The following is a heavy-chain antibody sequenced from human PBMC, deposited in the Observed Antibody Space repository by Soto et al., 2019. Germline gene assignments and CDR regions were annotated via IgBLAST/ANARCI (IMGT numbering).Heavy chain of an antibody. CDR2: IYYSGST. CDR3: ARQRSPFAY. J-gene: IGHJ4*01. Sequence: PSETLSLTCTVSGGSISSSSYYWGWIRQPPGKGLEWIGSIYYSGSTYYNPSLKSRVTISVDTSKNQFSLKLSSVTAADTAVYYCARQRSPFAYWGHGTLVTVSS. CDR1: GGSISSSSYY. V-gene: IGHV4-39*01.